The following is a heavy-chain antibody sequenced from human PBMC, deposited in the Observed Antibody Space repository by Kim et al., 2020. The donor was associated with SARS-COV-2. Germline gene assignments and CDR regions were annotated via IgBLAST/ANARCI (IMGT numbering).Heavy chain of an antibody. D-gene: IGHD3-16*01. CDR2: SSSSPI. V-gene: IGHV3-48*01. Sequence: SSSSPIYYADSVKGRFTISRDNAKNSLYLQMNSLRAEDTAVYYCAVGGGDSWGQGTLVTVSS. CDR3: AVGGGDS. J-gene: IGHJ5*01.